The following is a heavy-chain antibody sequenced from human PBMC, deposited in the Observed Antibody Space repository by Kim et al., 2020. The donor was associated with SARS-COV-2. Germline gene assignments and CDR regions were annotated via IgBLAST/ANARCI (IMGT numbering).Heavy chain of an antibody. CDR1: GGSVSSGSYY. CDR2: IYYSGST. J-gene: IGHJ6*02. Sequence: SETLSLTCTVSGGSVSSGSYYWSWIRQPPGKGLEWIGYIYYSGSTNYNPSLKSRVTISVDTSKNQFSLKLSSVTAADTAVYYCAREDEDGMDVWGQGTTV. CDR3: AREDEDGMDV. V-gene: IGHV4-61*01.